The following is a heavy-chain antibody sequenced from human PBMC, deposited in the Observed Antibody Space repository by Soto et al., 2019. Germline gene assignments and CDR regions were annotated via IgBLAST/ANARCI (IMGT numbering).Heavy chain of an antibody. D-gene: IGHD2-2*01. V-gene: IGHV3-11*05. Sequence: QVQLVESGGGLVKPGGSLRLSCAVSGFTFSDYYMTWIRQAPGKGLEWVSYISSSTSHTNYADSVKGRFTISRDNAKNSLFLQMNSLRAEDTGVYYCARGRVAAADSFDFWGQGTLVTFSS. J-gene: IGHJ4*02. CDR1: GFTFSDYY. CDR3: ARGRVAAADSFDF. CDR2: ISSSTSHT.